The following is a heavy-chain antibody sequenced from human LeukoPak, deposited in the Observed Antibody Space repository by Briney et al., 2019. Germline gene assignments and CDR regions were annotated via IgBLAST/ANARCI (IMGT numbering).Heavy chain of an antibody. J-gene: IGHJ4*02. D-gene: IGHD3-16*01. CDR3: ARMEGSDATVDY. CDR1: GGSISSNW. CDR2: IYHSGST. V-gene: IGHV4-4*02. Sequence: SGTLSLTCAVSGGSISSNWWSWVRQPPGKGLECIGEIYHSGSTNYNPSLKSRVTISVDKSKKQFSLKLTSVTAADTAVYYCARMEGSDATVDYWGQGTLVTVSS.